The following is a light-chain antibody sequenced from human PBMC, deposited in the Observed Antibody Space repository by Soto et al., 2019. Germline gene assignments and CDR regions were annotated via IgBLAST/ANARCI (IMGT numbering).Light chain of an antibody. CDR1: SSNIGNNY. J-gene: IGLJ2*01. CDR2: ENS. Sequence: QSVLTQPPSVSGPPGQKVTIPSSGTSSNIGNNYVSWHQQLPGTAPKLLIYENSKRPSGIPDRFSGSKSGTSATLGITGLQTGDEADYYCGTWDSSLSAGVFGGGTKVTVL. V-gene: IGLV1-51*02. CDR3: GTWDSSLSAGV.